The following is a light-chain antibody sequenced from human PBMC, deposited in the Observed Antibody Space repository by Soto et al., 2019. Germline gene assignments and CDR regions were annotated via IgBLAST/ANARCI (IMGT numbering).Light chain of an antibody. CDR3: QQYNNWPPIT. Sequence: EIVITQSPATLSVSHGERATLSCRASQSVSSKLAWYQQKPGQAPRLLIYGASTRATGIPARFSGSGSGTEFTLTISSLQSEDFAVYYCQQYNNWPPITFGQGTRLEIK. V-gene: IGKV3-15*01. CDR1: QSVSSK. J-gene: IGKJ5*01. CDR2: GAS.